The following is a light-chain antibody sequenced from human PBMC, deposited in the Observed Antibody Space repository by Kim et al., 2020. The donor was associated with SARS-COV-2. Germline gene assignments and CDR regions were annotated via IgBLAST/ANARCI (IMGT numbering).Light chain of an antibody. CDR3: QVWDSSSDHYV. V-gene: IGLV3-21*04. Sequence: SYELTQPPSVSVAPGKTARITCGGNNIGSKSVHWYQQKPGQAPVLVIYYDSDRPSGIPERFSGSNSGNTATLTISRVEAGAEAEYYCQVWDSSSDHYVFG. CDR1: NIGSKS. J-gene: IGLJ1*01. CDR2: YDS.